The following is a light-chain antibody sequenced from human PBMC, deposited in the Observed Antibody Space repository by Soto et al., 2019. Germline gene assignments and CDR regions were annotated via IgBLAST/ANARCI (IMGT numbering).Light chain of an antibody. J-gene: IGKJ1*01. CDR2: AAS. Sequence: DIQMTQSPSSLSASVGDRATITCRASQSISSYLNWYQQKPGKAPKLLIYAASSLQSGVPSRFSGSESGTDFTLTISSLQPEDFATYYCQQSYSTLWTFGQGTKVEIK. V-gene: IGKV1-39*01. CDR1: QSISSY. CDR3: QQSYSTLWT.